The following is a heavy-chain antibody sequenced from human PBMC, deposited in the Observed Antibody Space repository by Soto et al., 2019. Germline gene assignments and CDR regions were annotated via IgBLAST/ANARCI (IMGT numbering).Heavy chain of an antibody. CDR3: AKDRPDYDILTGHDY. V-gene: IGHV3-30*18. D-gene: IGHD3-9*01. J-gene: IGHJ4*02. Sequence: VQLVESGGGVVQPGRSLRLSCAASGFTFSSYGMHWVRQAPGKGLEWVAVISYDGSNKYYADSVKGRFTISRDNSKNTLYLQMNSLRAEDTAVYYCAKDRPDYDILTGHDYWGQGTLVTVSS. CDR2: ISYDGSNK. CDR1: GFTFSSYG.